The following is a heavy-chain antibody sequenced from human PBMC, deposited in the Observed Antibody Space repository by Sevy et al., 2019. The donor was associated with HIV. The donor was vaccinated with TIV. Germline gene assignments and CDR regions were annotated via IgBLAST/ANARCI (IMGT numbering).Heavy chain of an antibody. V-gene: IGHV3-7*01. J-gene: IGHJ6*04. CDR2: INTDGSGK. Sequence: GGSLRLSCAASGFTFNNYWMTWFRQAQGKGLEWVANINTDGSGKYYVDSVRGRFTISRDNAKNSLYLQMKSLRADDTAVYYCAKSVDAWGKGTTVTVSS. CDR3: AKSVDA. CDR1: GFTFNNYW.